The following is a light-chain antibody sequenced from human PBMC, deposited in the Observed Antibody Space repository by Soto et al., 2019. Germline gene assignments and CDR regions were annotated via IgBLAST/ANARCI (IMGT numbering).Light chain of an antibody. CDR1: QAISGY. J-gene: IGKJ4*01. CDR2: DAA. CDR3: QQYSSYPLT. Sequence: DIQMTQSPSTLSASVADRVTIACRASQAISGYLAWYQRKPGKAPKPLIYDAANLQTGVSSRFSGSGSGTEFTLTINSLQPDDFATYYCQQYSSYPLTFGRGTKVDIK. V-gene: IGKV1-5*01.